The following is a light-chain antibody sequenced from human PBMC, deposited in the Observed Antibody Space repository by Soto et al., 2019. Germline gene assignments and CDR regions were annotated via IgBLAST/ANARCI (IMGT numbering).Light chain of an antibody. CDR1: QSVSSSY. V-gene: IGKV3-20*01. J-gene: IGKJ1*01. Sequence: ENVLTQSPGTLSLSPGERATLSCRASQSVSSSYLAWYQQKPGQAPRLLIYGASNRATGIPDRFSGSGSGTDFTLTISRLEPEDFAVYYCQQYGNSPWTLGQGTKVEI. CDR2: GAS. CDR3: QQYGNSPWT.